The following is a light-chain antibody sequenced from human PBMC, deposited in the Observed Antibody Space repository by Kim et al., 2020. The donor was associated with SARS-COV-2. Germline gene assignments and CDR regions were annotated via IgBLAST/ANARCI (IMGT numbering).Light chain of an antibody. Sequence: KAATLTCTGNSNNVRDQGAAWLQQHRGHPPNLLSYRNNNRPSGISEKFSASRSGNTASLTITGLQPADEADYYCSAWDNRLSVWVFGGGTQLTVL. V-gene: IGLV10-54*04. CDR1: SNNVRDQG. CDR2: RNN. CDR3: SAWDNRLSVWV. J-gene: IGLJ3*02.